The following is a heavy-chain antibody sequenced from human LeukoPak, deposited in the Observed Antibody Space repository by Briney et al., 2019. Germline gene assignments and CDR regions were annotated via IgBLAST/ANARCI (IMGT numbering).Heavy chain of an antibody. CDR1: GFTFSSYS. Sequence: GGSLRLSCAASGFTFSSYSMNWVRQAPGKGLEWVSSISSSSSYIYYADSVKGRFTISRDNAKNSLYLQMNSLRAEDTAVYYCARGRRGLSSGSYYGYYYYGMDVWGQGTTVTVSS. V-gene: IGHV3-21*01. CDR2: ISSSSSYI. D-gene: IGHD1-26*01. J-gene: IGHJ6*02. CDR3: ARGRRGLSSGSYYGYYYYGMDV.